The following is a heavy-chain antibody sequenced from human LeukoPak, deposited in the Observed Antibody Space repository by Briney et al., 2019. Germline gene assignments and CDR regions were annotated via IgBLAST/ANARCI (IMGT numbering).Heavy chain of an antibody. CDR2: INPSGGST. V-gene: IGHV1-46*01. CDR1: GYTFTSYY. D-gene: IGHD5-18*01. J-gene: IGHJ4*02. CDR3: AKASDTAMVIGSYFDY. Sequence: GASVKVSCKASGYTFTSYYMHWVRQAPGQGLEWMGIINPSGGSTSYAQKFQGRVTMTRDMSTSTVYMDLSSLRSEDTAVYYCAKASDTAMVIGSYFDYWGQGTLVTVSS.